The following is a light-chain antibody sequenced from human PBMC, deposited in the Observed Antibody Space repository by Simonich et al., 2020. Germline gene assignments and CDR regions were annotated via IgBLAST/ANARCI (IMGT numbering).Light chain of an antibody. CDR1: QSLLQSDGKTY. CDR2: EVS. V-gene: IGKV2D-29*02. CDR3: MQSIQLPLT. J-gene: IGKJ4*01. Sequence: DSVMTQTPLSLSVTPGQPASITFKSSQSLLQSDGKTYLFWYLLKPGQSPQLLIYEVSNRLSGVPDRFSGSGSGTDFTLKISRVEAEDVGVYYCMQSIQLPLTFGGGTKVEIK.